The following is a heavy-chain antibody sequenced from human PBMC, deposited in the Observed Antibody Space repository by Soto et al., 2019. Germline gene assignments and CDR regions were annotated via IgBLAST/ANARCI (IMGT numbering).Heavy chain of an antibody. J-gene: IGHJ6*02. Sequence: GGSLRLSCAASGFTFRDYHLNWIRQAPGKGLEWVSYISPSGSPIYHADSVKGRFTISRDNAKNSLYLQMNSLRAEDTAVYYCRGAFSDMDVWGQGTTVTVSS. V-gene: IGHV3-11*01. D-gene: IGHD1-26*01. CDR2: ISPSGSPI. CDR3: RGAFSDMDV. CDR1: GFTFRDYH.